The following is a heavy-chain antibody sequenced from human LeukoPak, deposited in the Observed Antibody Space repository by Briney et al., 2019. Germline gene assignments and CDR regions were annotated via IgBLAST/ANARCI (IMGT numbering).Heavy chain of an antibody. V-gene: IGHV3-23*01. J-gene: IGHJ4*02. CDR2: ISGSGGST. Sequence: GGSLRLSCAASGFTFSSYAMSWVRQAPGKGLEWVSAISGSGGSTYYADSVKGRFTISRDNSKNTLYLQMNSLRAEDTAVCYCAKDVHSGSYYGVFDYWGQGTLVTVSS. D-gene: IGHD1-26*01. CDR1: GFTFSSYA. CDR3: AKDVHSGSYYGVFDY.